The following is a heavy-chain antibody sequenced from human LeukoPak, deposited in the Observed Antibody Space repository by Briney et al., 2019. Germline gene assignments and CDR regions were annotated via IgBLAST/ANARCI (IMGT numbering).Heavy chain of an antibody. D-gene: IGHD2-2*01. V-gene: IGHV1-69*05. CDR1: GGTFSSYA. Sequence: SVKVSCKASGGTFSSYAISWVRQAPGQGPEWMGGIIPIFGTANYAQKFQGRVTITTDESTSTAYMELSSLRSEDTAVYYCARGRYCSSTSCYQYWYFDLWGRGTLVTVSS. CDR3: ARGRYCSSTSCYQYWYFDL. CDR2: IIPIFGTA. J-gene: IGHJ2*01.